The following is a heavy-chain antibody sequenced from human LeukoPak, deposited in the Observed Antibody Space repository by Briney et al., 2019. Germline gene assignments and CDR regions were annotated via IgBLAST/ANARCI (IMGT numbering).Heavy chain of an antibody. J-gene: IGHJ2*01. D-gene: IGHD2-21*02. V-gene: IGHV4-59*08. CDR3: ARSFGGDDWYFDL. CDR2: IYYSGSS. CDR1: GGSISGYH. Sequence: SETLSLTCNVSGGSISGYHWSWIRQPPGKGLEWLGYIYYSGSSNYNPSLKSRVTISVDTSKNQISLKLSSVTAADTAVYYCARSFGGDDWYFDLWGRGTLVTVSS.